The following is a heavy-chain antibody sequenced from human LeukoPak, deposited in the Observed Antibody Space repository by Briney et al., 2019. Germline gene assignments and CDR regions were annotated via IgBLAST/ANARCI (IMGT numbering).Heavy chain of an antibody. D-gene: IGHD3-22*01. Sequence: SETLSLTCAVYGGSFSGYYWSWIRQPPGKGLEWIGEINHSGSTNYNPSLKSRVTISVDTSKNQFSLKLSSVTAADTAVYYCARGYRGYYDSRAFFDYWGQGTLVTVSS. CDR1: GGSFSGYY. J-gene: IGHJ4*02. V-gene: IGHV4-34*01. CDR3: ARGYRGYYDSRAFFDY. CDR2: INHSGST.